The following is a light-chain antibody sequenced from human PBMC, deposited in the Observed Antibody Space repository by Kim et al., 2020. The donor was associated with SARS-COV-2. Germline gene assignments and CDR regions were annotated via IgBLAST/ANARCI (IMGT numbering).Light chain of an antibody. Sequence: ASIGYRVTITCRASQSVSSLLAWYQQKPGQAPNLLIYDASSLKSGVPSRFSGRGSGTEFTLTIRRLQPDDFATYYCQQYNTSPRTFGQGTKVDIK. V-gene: IGKV1-5*01. CDR3: QQYNTSPRT. CDR2: DAS. J-gene: IGKJ1*01. CDR1: QSVSSL.